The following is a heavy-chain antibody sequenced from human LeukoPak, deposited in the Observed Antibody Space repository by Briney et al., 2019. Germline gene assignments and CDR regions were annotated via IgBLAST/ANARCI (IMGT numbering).Heavy chain of an antibody. CDR2: ISAYNGNT. CDR1: GYTFTSYG. Sequence: ASVKVSCKASGYTFTSYGISWVRQAPGQGLEWMGWISAYNGNTNYAQKLQGRVTMTTDTSTSTAYMELRSLRSDDMAVYYCARDRGRYCSSTSCYKDYFDYWGQGTLVTVSS. D-gene: IGHD2-2*01. V-gene: IGHV1-18*03. J-gene: IGHJ4*02. CDR3: ARDRGRYCSSTSCYKDYFDY.